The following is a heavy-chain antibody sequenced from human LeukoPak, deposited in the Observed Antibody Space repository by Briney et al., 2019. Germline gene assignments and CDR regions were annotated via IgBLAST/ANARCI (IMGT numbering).Heavy chain of an antibody. D-gene: IGHD3-9*01. V-gene: IGHV3-23*01. CDR3: AKDYLDGRDNFYYMDV. Sequence: GGSLRLSCAASGFTFSSYAMSWVRQAPGKGLEWVSSILGSGGNTYYADSVKGRFTISRDNSENTLYLQMSSLRAEDTALYYCAKDYLDGRDNFYYMDVWGKGTTVTVSS. CDR1: GFTFSSYA. CDR2: ILGSGGNT. J-gene: IGHJ6*03.